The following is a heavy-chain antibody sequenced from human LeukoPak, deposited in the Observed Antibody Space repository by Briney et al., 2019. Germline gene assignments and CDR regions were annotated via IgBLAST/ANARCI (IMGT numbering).Heavy chain of an antibody. D-gene: IGHD6-19*01. J-gene: IGHJ5*02. CDR1: GHSFTNHW. CDR3: ARDPGVAGTSGWFDP. Sequence: GESLKISCEVSGHSFTNHWIGWVRQMPGKGLEWMGIIYPGDSDTRYSPSFQGQVTISADKSISTAYLQWSSLKASDTAMYYCARDPGVAGTSGWFDPWGQGTLVTVSS. V-gene: IGHV5-51*01. CDR2: IYPGDSDT.